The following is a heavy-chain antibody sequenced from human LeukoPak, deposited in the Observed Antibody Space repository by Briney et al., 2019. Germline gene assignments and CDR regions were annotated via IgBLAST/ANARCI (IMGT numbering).Heavy chain of an antibody. CDR1: GFTFSSYS. CDR2: ISSSSSYI. Sequence: GGSLRLSCAASGFTFSSYSMNWVRQAPGKGLEWVSSISSSSSYIYYADSVKGRFTISRDNSKNTLYLQMNSLRAEDTAVYYCARESGYGYGYFDYWGQGTLVTVSS. CDR3: ARESGYGYGYFDY. V-gene: IGHV3-21*01. D-gene: IGHD5-18*01. J-gene: IGHJ4*02.